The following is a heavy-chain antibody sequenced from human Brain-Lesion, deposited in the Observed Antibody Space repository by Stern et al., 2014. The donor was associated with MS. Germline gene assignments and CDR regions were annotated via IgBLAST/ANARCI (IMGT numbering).Heavy chain of an antibody. CDR2: IHYSGGT. J-gene: IGHJ4*02. V-gene: IGHV4-30-4*01. CDR1: GGSISSGDNY. CDR3: ARVPYMVDPFLDS. Sequence: VQLVESGPGLVKPSQTLSLTCTVSGGSISSGDNYWRLIRQPPGKGPEWIGYIHYSGGTYFNPSLKSRATISADTSNNHFSSNLNFMTAADTAVYFWARVPYMVDPFLDSWGQEFLVTVSS. D-gene: IGHD3-10*01.